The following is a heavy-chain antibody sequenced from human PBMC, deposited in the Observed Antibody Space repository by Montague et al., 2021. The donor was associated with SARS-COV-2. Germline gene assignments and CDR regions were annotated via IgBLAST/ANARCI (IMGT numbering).Heavy chain of an antibody. V-gene: IGHV4-59*01. Sequence: SETLSLTCTVSGGSISSYYWSWIRQPPGKGLEWIGYIYYSGSTNYNPSLKSRVTISVDTSKNQFFLKLSSVTAADTAVYYCARYTRQIRLIVFDYGMDVWGQGTTVTVSS. J-gene: IGHJ6*02. CDR1: GGSISSYY. CDR3: ARYTRQIRLIVFDYGMDV. CDR2: IYYSGST. D-gene: IGHD4-17*01.